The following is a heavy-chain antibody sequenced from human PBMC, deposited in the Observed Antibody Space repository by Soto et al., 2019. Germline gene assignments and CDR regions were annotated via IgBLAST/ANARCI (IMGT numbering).Heavy chain of an antibody. D-gene: IGHD5-12*01. CDR1: GGTFSDLA. CDR3: ASERVAEMATGGYFDN. Sequence: QVHLVQSGAEVKKPGSSVKVSCKTSGGTFSDLAFSWVRKAPRQGLEWVGGIIPLFGTPNYAREFQGRVSISADESSNTVYMELRSLRSEDTAVYYCASERVAEMATGGYFDNWGQGTLVTVSS. J-gene: IGHJ4*02. V-gene: IGHV1-69*01. CDR2: IIPLFGTP.